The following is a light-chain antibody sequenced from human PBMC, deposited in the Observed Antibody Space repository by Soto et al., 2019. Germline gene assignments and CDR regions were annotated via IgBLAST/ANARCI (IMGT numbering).Light chain of an antibody. CDR2: EVS. J-gene: IGLJ1*01. CDR3: SSYGSTSTRYV. V-gene: IGLV2-14*01. Sequence: QSVLTQPASVSGSPGQSITISCTGTSSDVGGYNYVSGYQQHPGKAPKLMIYEVSNRPSGVSNRFSGSKSGNTASLTISGLQAEDEADYFCSSYGSTSTRYVFGTGTKLTVL. CDR1: SSDVGGYNY.